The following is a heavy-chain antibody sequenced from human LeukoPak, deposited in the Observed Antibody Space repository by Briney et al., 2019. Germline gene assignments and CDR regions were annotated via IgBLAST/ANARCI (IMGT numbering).Heavy chain of an antibody. Sequence: GGSLRLSCAASGFTVNSNDMSWVRQAPGKGLGWVSVIDSGGRTFYADSVKGRFTISRDNSKNTVDLQMNSLRVEDTAVYYCAKEEARWEWFDPWGQGTLVTVSS. CDR2: IDSGGRT. CDR3: AKEEARWEWFDP. CDR1: GFTVNSND. J-gene: IGHJ5*02. D-gene: IGHD1-26*01. V-gene: IGHV3-66*01.